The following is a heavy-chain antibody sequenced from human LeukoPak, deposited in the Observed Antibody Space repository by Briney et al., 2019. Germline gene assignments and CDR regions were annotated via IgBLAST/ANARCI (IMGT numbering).Heavy chain of an antibody. CDR2: IYHSGST. D-gene: IGHD2-15*01. J-gene: IGHJ6*03. CDR3: ARGRCRRHSYNNYMDG. V-gene: IGHV4-38-2*02. Sequence: SETLSLTCTVSGYSISSGYYWGWIRQPPGKGLEWIGGIYHSGSTYFNPSLKSRVTISVDTSKNQFSLKLISVTAADTAVYYCARGRCRRHSYNNYMDGWGKGTTVTVCS. CDR1: GYSISSGYY.